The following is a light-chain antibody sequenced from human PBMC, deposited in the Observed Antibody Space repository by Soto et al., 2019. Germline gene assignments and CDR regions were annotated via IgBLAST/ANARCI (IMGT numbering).Light chain of an antibody. CDR2: WAS. CDR3: QQYYSTPRT. Sequence: DIVMTQSPDSLAVSLGERATINCKSSQSVLYSSNNKNYLAWYQQKPGQPPKVLIFWASTRESGVPDRFSGSGSETDFTLTISSRQAEDGAVYYCQQYYSTPRTFGQGTKVEIK. CDR1: QSVLYSSNNKNY. V-gene: IGKV4-1*01. J-gene: IGKJ1*01.